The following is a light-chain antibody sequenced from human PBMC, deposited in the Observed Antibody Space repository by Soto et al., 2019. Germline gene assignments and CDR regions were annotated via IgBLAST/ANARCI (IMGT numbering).Light chain of an antibody. CDR1: SSNIGAGYD. V-gene: IGLV1-40*01. J-gene: IGLJ3*02. CDR2: GNS. CDR3: QSYDSSLSGWV. Sequence: QSVLTQPPSVSGAPGQRVTISCTGSSSNIGAGYDVHWYQQLPGTAPKFLIYGNSNRPSGVPDRFSGSKSGTSASLAITGLQAEDEADHYCQSYDSSLSGWVFGGGTKLTVL.